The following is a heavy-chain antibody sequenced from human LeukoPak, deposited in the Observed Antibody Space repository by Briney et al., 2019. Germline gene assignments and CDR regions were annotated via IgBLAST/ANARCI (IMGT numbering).Heavy chain of an antibody. CDR2: IHYSGSS. D-gene: IGHD6-19*01. Sequence: SETLSLTCTVSGGSISSSGYYWGWIRQPPGKGLEWIGSIHYSGSSIYNPSLESRVTISVDTSKNQFSLKVSSVNAADTAVYYCARNTGFSSGCYDYWGQGTLVTVSS. J-gene: IGHJ4*02. CDR1: GGSISSSGYY. V-gene: IGHV4-39*01. CDR3: ARNTGFSSGCYDY.